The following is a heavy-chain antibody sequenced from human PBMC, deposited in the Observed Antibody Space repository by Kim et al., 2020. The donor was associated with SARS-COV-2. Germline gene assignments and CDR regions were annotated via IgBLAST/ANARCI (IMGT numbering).Heavy chain of an antibody. CDR3: AAGPTTSYYDYVWGEFLRRSILGY. CDR1: GFTFSSYE. V-gene: IGHV3-48*03. J-gene: IGHJ4*02. D-gene: IGHD3-16*01. Sequence: GGSLRLSCAASGFTFSSYEMNWVRQAPGKGLEWVSYISSSGSTIYYADSVKGRFTISRDNAKNSLYLQMNSLRAEDTAVYYCAAGPTTSYYDYVWGEFLRRSILGYWGQGTLVTVSS. CDR2: ISSSGSTI.